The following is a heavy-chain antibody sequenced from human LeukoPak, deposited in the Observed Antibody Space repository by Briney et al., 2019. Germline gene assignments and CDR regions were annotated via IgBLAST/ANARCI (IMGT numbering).Heavy chain of an antibody. J-gene: IGHJ5*02. V-gene: IGHV1-69*13. Sequence: GASVKVPCKASGGTFSSYAISWVRQAPGQGLEWMGGIIPIFGTANYAQKFQGRVTITADESTSTAYMELSSLRSEDTAVYYCARDGGQPNWFDPWGQGTLVTVSS. CDR2: IIPIFGTA. CDR1: GGTFSSYA. D-gene: IGHD3-16*01. CDR3: ARDGGQPNWFDP.